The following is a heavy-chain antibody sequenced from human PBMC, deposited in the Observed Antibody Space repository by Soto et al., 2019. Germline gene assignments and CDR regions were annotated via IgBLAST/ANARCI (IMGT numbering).Heavy chain of an antibody. CDR3: ARGNSSGWTNWFDP. CDR2: ISSSSYI. V-gene: IGHV3-21*01. Sequence: GGSLRLSCEASGFTFRIFGMNWVRQAPGKGLEWVSSISSSSYIYYADAVKGRFTISRDNAKNSLYLQMNSLRAEDTAVYYCARGNSSGWTNWFDPWGQGTLVTVSS. CDR1: GFTFRIFG. J-gene: IGHJ5*02. D-gene: IGHD6-19*01.